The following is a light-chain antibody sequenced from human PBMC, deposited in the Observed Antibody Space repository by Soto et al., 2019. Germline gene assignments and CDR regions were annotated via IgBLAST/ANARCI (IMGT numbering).Light chain of an antibody. CDR2: GNT. V-gene: IGLV1-40*01. Sequence: QSVLTQPPSVSGAPGRTVTISCTGSDSNIGAGFAVHWYLQLPGSAPKLLIYGNTHRPSGVPDRFSGSQSGTSASLAISGLQAEDEADYYCQSYDSSLSDSYVFGTGTKVTVL. J-gene: IGLJ1*01. CDR3: QSYDSSLSDSYV. CDR1: DSNIGAGFA.